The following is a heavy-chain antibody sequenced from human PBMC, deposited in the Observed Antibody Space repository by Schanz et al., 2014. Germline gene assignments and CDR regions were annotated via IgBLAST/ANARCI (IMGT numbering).Heavy chain of an antibody. J-gene: IGHJ4*02. CDR2: ISAYNGNT. CDR3: ARGGYSSGWYDRDIAHFDY. Sequence: QVQLVQSGAEVKKPGSSVKVSCKASGYTFTHYYMHWVRQAPGQGLEWMGWISAYNGNTNYAQKLQGRVTMTTDTSTSTAYMELRSLRSDDTAVYYCARGGYSSGWYDRDIAHFDYWGQGTLVTVSS. V-gene: IGHV1-18*04. D-gene: IGHD6-19*01. CDR1: GYTFTHYY.